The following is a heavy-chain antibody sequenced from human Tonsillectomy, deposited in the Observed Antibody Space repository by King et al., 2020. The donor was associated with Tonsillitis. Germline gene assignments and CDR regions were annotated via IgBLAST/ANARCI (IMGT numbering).Heavy chain of an antibody. J-gene: IGHJ5*02. CDR3: ARATAMTGTTDRWFDP. CDR1: GFAFSTYW. CDR2: VSDDGIHT. V-gene: IGHV3-74*01. D-gene: IGHD1-7*01. Sequence: VQLVESGGGLVQPGGSLRLSCAASGFAFSTYWMHWVRQAPGKGLMWVSRVSDDGIHTHYADSVKGRFTISRDNAENILYLQMNNLRAEDTAVYYCARATAMTGTTDRWFDPCGQGTLVTVSS.